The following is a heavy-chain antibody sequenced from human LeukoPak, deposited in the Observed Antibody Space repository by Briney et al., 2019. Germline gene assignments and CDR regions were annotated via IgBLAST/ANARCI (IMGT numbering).Heavy chain of an antibody. V-gene: IGHV4-39*07. Sequence: SETLSLTCTVSGGSISSSSSYWGWIRQPPGKGLEWIGSIYYSGSTYYNPSLKSRVTISVDTSKNQFSLKLSSVTAADTAVYYCARVDYGDYVDFDYWGQGTLVTVSS. CDR2: IYYSGST. J-gene: IGHJ4*02. D-gene: IGHD4-17*01. CDR3: ARVDYGDYVDFDY. CDR1: GGSISSSSSY.